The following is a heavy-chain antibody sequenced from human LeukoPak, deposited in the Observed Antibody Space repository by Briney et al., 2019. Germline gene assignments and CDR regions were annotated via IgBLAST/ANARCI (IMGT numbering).Heavy chain of an antibody. J-gene: IGHJ5*02. Sequence: GASVKVSCKASGYTFTSYGISWVRQAPGQGLEWMGWINTNTGNPTYAQGFTGRFVFSLDTSVSTAYLQISSLKAEDTAVYYCARADYDFWSGYLNWFDPWGQGTLVTVSS. CDR3: ARADYDFWSGYLNWFDP. D-gene: IGHD3-3*01. CDR2: INTNTGNP. CDR1: GYTFTSYG. V-gene: IGHV7-4-1*02.